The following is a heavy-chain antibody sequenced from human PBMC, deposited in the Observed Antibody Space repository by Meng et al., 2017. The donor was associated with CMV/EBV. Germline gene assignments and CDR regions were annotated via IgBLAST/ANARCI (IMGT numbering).Heavy chain of an antibody. Sequence: GRLTGWAPVLWKPPQPLFPTCTVSGGSISSVDYDWGWIRQPPGKGLEWIGYIYYSGSTYYNPSLKSRVTISVDTSKNQFSLKLSSVTAADTAVYYCARVTSRVAGAFDYWGQGTLVTVSS. V-gene: IGHV4-30-4*08. J-gene: IGHJ4*02. CDR2: IYYSGST. CDR3: ARVTSRVAGAFDY. CDR1: GGSISSVDYD. D-gene: IGHD1-14*01.